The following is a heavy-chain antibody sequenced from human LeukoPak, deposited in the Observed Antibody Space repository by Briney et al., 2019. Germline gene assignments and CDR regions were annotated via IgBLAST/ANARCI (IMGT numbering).Heavy chain of an antibody. V-gene: IGHV1-69*13. J-gene: IGHJ6*03. Sequence: ASVKVSCKASGGTFSSYTISWVRQTPGQGLEWMGGIIPIFGTANYAQKFRGRVTITADESTSTAYMELSSLRSEDTAVYYCARGHPGYYYYYMDVWGKGTTVTISS. CDR1: GGTFSSYT. CDR3: ARGHPGYYYYYMDV. CDR2: IIPIFGTA. D-gene: IGHD3-10*01.